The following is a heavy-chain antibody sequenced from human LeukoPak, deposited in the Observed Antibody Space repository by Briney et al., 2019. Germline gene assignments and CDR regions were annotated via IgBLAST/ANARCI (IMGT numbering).Heavy chain of an antibody. CDR3: AREDAVAGPLIY. D-gene: IGHD6-19*01. J-gene: IGHJ4*02. CDR1: GFTLSDYY. V-gene: IGHV3-11*05. CDR2: ISSTSNYT. Sequence: PGGSLRLSCAASGFTLSDYYMNWIRQAPGKGLEWVSYISSTSNYTNYADSVKGRFTISRDNAKNSLYLQMNSLRAEDTAVYYCAREDAVAGPLIYWGQGTLVTVSS.